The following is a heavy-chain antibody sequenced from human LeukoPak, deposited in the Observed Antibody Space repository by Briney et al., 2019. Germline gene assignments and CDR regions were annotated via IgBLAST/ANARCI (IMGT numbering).Heavy chain of an antibody. J-gene: IGHJ4*02. CDR2: ISSSVTTI. CDR3: ARDKRKGIVGSTKSYFDY. D-gene: IGHD1-26*01. V-gene: IGHV3-11*04. Sequence: GGSLRLSCAASGFTFRDYYMAWIRQAPGKGLEWVSYISSSVTTIYYSDSVRGRFTLSRDNAKNSLYLQMNSLRAEDTAVYYCARDKRKGIVGSTKSYFDYWGQGTLVTVPS. CDR1: GFTFRDYY.